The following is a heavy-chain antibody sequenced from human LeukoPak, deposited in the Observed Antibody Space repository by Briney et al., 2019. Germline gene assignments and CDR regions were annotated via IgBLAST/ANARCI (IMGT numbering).Heavy chain of an antibody. V-gene: IGHV4-61*02. D-gene: IGHD3-10*01. Sequence: SQTLSLTCTVSGASITSDDYYWSWIRQPAGKGLEWIGRIYTSGSTNYNPSLKSRVTMSVDTSKNQFSLKLSSVTAADTAVYYCAREHSWDYYGSGSYYNSDWFDPWGQGTLVTVSS. CDR2: IYTSGST. CDR1: GASITSDDYY. CDR3: AREHSWDYYGSGSYYNSDWFDP. J-gene: IGHJ5*02.